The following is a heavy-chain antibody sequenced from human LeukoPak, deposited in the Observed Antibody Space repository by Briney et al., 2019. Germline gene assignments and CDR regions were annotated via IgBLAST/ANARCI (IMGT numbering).Heavy chain of an antibody. CDR1: GYTFTGYY. D-gene: IGHD2-2*01. V-gene: IGHV1-18*04. Sequence: ASVKVSCKASGYTFTGYYMHWVRQAPGQELEWMGWISAFNGNTNYAQKLQGRVTMTPDTSTSTAYMELRSLRSDDTAVYYCARGGDSGVVPASIGGFDFWGQGTLVPVSS. J-gene: IGHJ4*02. CDR2: ISAFNGNT. CDR3: ARGGDSGVVPASIGGFDF.